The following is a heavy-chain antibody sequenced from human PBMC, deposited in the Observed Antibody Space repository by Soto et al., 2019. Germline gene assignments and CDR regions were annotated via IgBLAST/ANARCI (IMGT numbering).Heavy chain of an antibody. Sequence: GASVKVSCKTSGYSFLNYGIGWVRQAPGQGLEWMGWMNTYTANTDYAQNLQGRLIMTADISTSTAYMELRSLRSDDTAVYYCAKSTFGGVTIVRFDSWGQATQVTVSS. CDR1: GYSFLNYG. D-gene: IGHD3-16*01. CDR3: AKSTFGGVTIVRFDS. V-gene: IGHV1-18*01. J-gene: IGHJ4*02. CDR2: MNTYTANT.